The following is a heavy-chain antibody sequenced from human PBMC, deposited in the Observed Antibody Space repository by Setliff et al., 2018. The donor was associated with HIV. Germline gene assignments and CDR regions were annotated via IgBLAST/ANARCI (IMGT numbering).Heavy chain of an antibody. D-gene: IGHD6-19*01. J-gene: IGHJ6*03. V-gene: IGHV4-38-2*01. CDR1: GYSVSSGYY. CDR2: IYYSGST. CDR3: ARVPGYSSGTSYMDV. Sequence: SETLSLTCAVSGYSVSSGYYWGWIRQPPGKGLEWIASIYYSGSTYYAPSLKSRVTISLDTSKNQFSLKLSSVTAADRAVYYCARVPGYSSGTSYMDVWGKGTTVTVSS.